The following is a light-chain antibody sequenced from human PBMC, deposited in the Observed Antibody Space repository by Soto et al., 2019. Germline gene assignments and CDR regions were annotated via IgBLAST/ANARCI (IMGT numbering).Light chain of an antibody. Sequence: QSALTQPASMSGSPGQSITISCTGTSSDVGGYNYVSWNQQYPDRAPKLIIYEVSNRPSGVSIRFSGSKSANTASLTISGLQAEDEGDYYCSSYSTTYTILFGGGTKLTVL. CDR3: SSYSTTYTIL. V-gene: IGLV2-14*01. CDR1: SSDVGGYNY. J-gene: IGLJ2*01. CDR2: EVS.